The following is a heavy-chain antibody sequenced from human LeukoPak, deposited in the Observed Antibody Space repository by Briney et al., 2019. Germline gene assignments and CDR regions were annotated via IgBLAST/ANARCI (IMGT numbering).Heavy chain of an antibody. CDR2: ISSSSSYI. V-gene: IGHV3-21*01. CDR3: ARDARRLFADTAKPAYSHHDY. Sequence: GESLRLSCAASGFTFSSYSMNWVRQAPGKGLEWVSSISSSSSYIYYADSVKGRFTISRDNAKNSLYLQMNSLRAEDTAVYYCARDARRLFADTAKPAYSHHDYWGQGTLVTVSS. CDR1: GFTFSSYS. D-gene: IGHD5-18*01. J-gene: IGHJ4*02.